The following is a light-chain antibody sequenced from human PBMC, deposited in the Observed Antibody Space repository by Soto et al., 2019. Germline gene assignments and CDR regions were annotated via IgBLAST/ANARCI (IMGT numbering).Light chain of an antibody. CDR2: DAS. CDR1: QTVSSK. Sequence: EIVMTQSPATLSVSPGERSTLSCRARQTVSSKLAWYQQKRGQAPRLLISDASNRATGIPARFSGSGSGTDFTLTISSLEPEDFAVYYCHQRQYWPPITFGQGTRLE. CDR3: HQRQYWPPIT. V-gene: IGKV3-11*01. J-gene: IGKJ5*01.